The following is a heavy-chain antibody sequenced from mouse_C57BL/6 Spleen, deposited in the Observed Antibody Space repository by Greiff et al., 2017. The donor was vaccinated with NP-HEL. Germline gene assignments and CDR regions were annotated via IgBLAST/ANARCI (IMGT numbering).Heavy chain of an antibody. Sequence: EVKVVESGGGLVKPGGSLKLSCAASGFTFSSYTMSWVRQTPEKRLEWVATISGGGGNTYYPDSVKGRFTISRDNAKNTLYLQMSSLRSEDTALYYCARSYDDGWYFDVWGTGTTVTVSS. J-gene: IGHJ1*03. D-gene: IGHD2-4*01. CDR3: ARSYDDGWYFDV. CDR1: GFTFSSYT. V-gene: IGHV5-9*01. CDR2: ISGGGGNT.